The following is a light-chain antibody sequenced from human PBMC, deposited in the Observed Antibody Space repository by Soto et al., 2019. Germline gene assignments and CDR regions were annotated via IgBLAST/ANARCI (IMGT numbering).Light chain of an antibody. Sequence: QSVLTXPPXXXXXXGQRVTISCSESRSNIGSKTVYWYQHLPGTAPKLLIHSNNQRPSGVPDRFSGSKSGTSASLAISGLQAEDEADYYCAAWDDSLNGWVFGGGTKVTVL. CDR1: RSNIGSKT. CDR3: AAWDDSLNGWV. V-gene: IGLV1-44*01. J-gene: IGLJ3*02. CDR2: SNN.